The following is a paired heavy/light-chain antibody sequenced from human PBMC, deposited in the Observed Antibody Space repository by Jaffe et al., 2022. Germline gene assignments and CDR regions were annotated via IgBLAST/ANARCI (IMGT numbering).Light chain of an antibody. CDR2: DVS. CDR3: CSYAGSSVV. J-gene: IGLJ2*01. CDR1: SSDVGGYNY. Sequence: QSALTQPRSVSGSPGQSVTISCTGTSSDVGGYNYVSWYQQHPGKAPKLMIYDVSKRPSGVPDRFSGSKSGNTASLTISGLQAEDEADYYCCSYAGSSVVFGGGTKLTVL. V-gene: IGLV2-11*01.
Heavy chain of an antibody. Sequence: QVQLVQSGAEVKKPGSSVKVSCKASGGTFSSYAISWVRQAPGQGLEWMGGIIPIFGTANYAQKFQGRVTITTDESTSTAYMELSSLRSEDTAVYYCARAPGYSSGWYSAVGYYYYYMDVWGKGTTVTVSS. D-gene: IGHD6-19*01. J-gene: IGHJ6*03. V-gene: IGHV1-69*05. CDR1: GGTFSSYA. CDR2: IIPIFGTA. CDR3: ARAPGYSSGWYSAVGYYYYYMDV.